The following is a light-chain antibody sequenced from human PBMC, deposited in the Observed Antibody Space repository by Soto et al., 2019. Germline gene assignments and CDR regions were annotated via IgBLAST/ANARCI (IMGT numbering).Light chain of an antibody. V-gene: IGKV1-39*01. J-gene: IGKJ2*01. CDR1: QSISSY. Sequence: DIQMTQSPSSLSASVVDRVTITCRASQSISSYLNWYQQKPGKAPKILIYAASSLKSGVPSRFSGSGSGTDFTLTISSLQPEDFATYYCQQSYSTPYTFGQGNKLEIK. CDR3: QQSYSTPYT. CDR2: AAS.